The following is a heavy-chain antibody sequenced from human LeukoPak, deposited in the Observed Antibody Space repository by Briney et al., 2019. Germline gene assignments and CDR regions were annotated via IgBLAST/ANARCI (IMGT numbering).Heavy chain of an antibody. CDR1: GFTFSSYA. CDR2: ISYDGSNK. V-gene: IGHV3-30-3*01. CDR3: AREAIAVAGMFDY. Sequence: PGGSLRLSCAASGFTFSSYAMHWVRQAPGKGLEWVAVISYDGSNKYYADSVKGRFTISRDNSKNTLYLQMNSLRAEDTAVYYCAREAIAVAGMFDYWGQGTLVTVSS. J-gene: IGHJ4*02. D-gene: IGHD6-19*01.